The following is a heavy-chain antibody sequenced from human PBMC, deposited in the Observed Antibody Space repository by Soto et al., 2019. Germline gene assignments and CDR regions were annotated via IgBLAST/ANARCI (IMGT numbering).Heavy chain of an antibody. CDR3: ARDKITGLSDY. Sequence: PSETLSLTCAVYGGSFSGYDWTWIRQPPGKGLEWIGEINHSGSSNYNPSLKSRVTISVDTSKNQFSLKLTSVTAADTAVYYCARDKITGLSDYWGQGTLVTVSS. J-gene: IGHJ4*02. V-gene: IGHV4-34*01. CDR1: GGSFSGYD. D-gene: IGHD2-8*02. CDR2: INHSGSS.